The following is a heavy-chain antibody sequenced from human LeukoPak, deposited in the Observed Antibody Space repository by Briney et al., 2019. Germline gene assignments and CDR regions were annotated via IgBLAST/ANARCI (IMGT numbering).Heavy chain of an antibody. CDR2: IDPSSTYI. J-gene: IGHJ4*02. CDR1: GFSFSDHY. V-gene: IGHV3-21*01. D-gene: IGHD2-2*01. Sequence: PGGSLRLSCTASGFSFSDHYMDWVRQAPGKGLEWVSAIDPSSTYIYYADSVKGRFTISRDNAENSLYLQMNSLRVEDTAVYYCARAPTVLVGYCSSSSCQADYWGQGTLVTVSS. CDR3: ARAPTVLVGYCSSSSCQADY.